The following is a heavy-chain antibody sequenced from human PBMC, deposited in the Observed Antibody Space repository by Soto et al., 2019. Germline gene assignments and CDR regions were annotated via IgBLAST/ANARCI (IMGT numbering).Heavy chain of an antibody. J-gene: IGHJ5*01. Sequence: QVQLQQWGTGLLKPSETLSLHCAVYGESLRVYYWSWIRQTPAMGLEWIGEINHRGTTNHDSSLKSRVIISIDTSKNQVSLRLNYVTAADTAVYYCARGYPRSILSTSLTTSYWFDSWGQGTLVTFSS. D-gene: IGHD2-21*01. CDR1: GESLRVYY. V-gene: IGHV4-34*01. CDR2: INHRGTT. CDR3: ARGYPRSILSTSLTTSYWFDS.